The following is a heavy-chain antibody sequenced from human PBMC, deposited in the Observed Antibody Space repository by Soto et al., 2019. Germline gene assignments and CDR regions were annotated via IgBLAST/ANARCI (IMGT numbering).Heavy chain of an antibody. J-gene: IGHJ6*02. CDR3: ARVDRDYFYHGMDV. V-gene: IGHV4-4*02. Sequence: SETLSLTCAVSGGSISSSKWWTWVRQVPGKGLEWIGKLDQNGITNYNPSLESRVTISRDESSNKLSLKLSSVTAADTAVYYCARVDRDYFYHGMDVWGQGTTVTVSS. CDR1: GGSISSSKW. D-gene: IGHD2-2*03. CDR2: LDQNGIT.